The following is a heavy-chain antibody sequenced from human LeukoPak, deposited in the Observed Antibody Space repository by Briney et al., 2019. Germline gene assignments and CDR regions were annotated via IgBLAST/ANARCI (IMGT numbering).Heavy chain of an antibody. Sequence: SETLSLTCTVSGGSISSYYWSWIRQPAGKGLEWIGRIYTSGSTNYNPSLKTRVTISVDTSKNQFSLKLKSVTAVDTAVYHCARIEVAVAAKGGSYFDYWGQGALVTVSS. D-gene: IGHD2-15*01. CDR2: IYTSGST. J-gene: IGHJ4*02. CDR1: GGSISSYY. CDR3: ARIEVAVAAKGGSYFDY. V-gene: IGHV4-4*07.